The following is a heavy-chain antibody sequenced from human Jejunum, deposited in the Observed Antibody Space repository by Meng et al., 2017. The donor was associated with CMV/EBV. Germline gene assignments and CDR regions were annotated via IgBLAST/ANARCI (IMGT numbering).Heavy chain of an antibody. V-gene: IGHV3-23*01. CDR3: AREGTQPWPPNWFFDL. Sequence: FAFSSYAVSWVRQAPGKGVGWVSAISGSSSSTYYADSVKGRFTISRDNSKTTLYLQMNSLRAEDTAVYYCAREGTQPWPPNWFFDLWGRGTLVTVSS. CDR2: ISGSSSST. D-gene: IGHD1-1*01. CDR1: FAFSSYA. J-gene: IGHJ2*01.